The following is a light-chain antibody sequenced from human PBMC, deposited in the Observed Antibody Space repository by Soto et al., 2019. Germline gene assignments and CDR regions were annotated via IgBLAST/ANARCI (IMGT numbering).Light chain of an antibody. CDR3: QSYDTSLRGV. CDR1: SSNIGAGYD. J-gene: IGLJ1*01. V-gene: IGLV1-40*01. Sequence: QSVLTQPPSVSGAPGQRVTISCTGSSSNIGAGYDVHWYQQFPGTAPKLLIYANNNRPSGVPDRFSASNSGTSASLAITGLEAADEADYYCQSYDTSLRGVFGTGTKLTVL. CDR2: ANN.